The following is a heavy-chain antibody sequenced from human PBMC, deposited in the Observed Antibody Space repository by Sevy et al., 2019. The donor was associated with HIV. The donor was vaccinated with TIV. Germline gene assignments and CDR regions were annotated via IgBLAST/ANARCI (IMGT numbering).Heavy chain of an antibody. J-gene: IGHJ4*02. V-gene: IGHV1-2*02. Sequence: ASVKVSCKASGYTFTGQYIHWVRQAPGQGLEWMGWINPKSGDSNYAQEFQGRVTMTRDTSINMAYMELGGLTSDDTAVYYCARDLRLGGYSYGSFDYWGQGTLVTVSS. CDR1: GYTFTGQY. CDR2: INPKSGDS. CDR3: ARDLRLGGYSYGSFDY. D-gene: IGHD5-12*01.